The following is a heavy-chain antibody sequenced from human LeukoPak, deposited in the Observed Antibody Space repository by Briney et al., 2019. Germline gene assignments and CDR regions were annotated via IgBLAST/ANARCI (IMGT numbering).Heavy chain of an antibody. CDR2: ISAYNGNT. CDR3: ARNGQWELANWFDP. J-gene: IGHJ5*02. CDR1: GYTFTSYG. Sequence: ASVKVSCKASGYTFTSYGISWVRQAPGQGPEWMGWISAYNGNTNYAQKLQGRVTMTTDTSTSTAYMELRSLRSDDTAVYYCARNGQWELANWFDPWGQGTLVTVSS. V-gene: IGHV1-18*01. D-gene: IGHD1-26*01.